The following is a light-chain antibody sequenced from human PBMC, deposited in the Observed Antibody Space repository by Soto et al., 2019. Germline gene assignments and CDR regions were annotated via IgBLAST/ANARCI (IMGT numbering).Light chain of an antibody. J-gene: IGLJ1*01. Sequence: QSVLTQPASVSGSPGQSITISCTGTSSDVGGYNYASWYQQHPGKAPKLMIYDVSNRPSGVSSRFSGSKSGNTASLTISGLQAEDEADYYCSSYTSSSTLLFGTGTKVTVL. V-gene: IGLV2-14*01. CDR1: SSDVGGYNY. CDR2: DVS. CDR3: SSYTSSSTLL.